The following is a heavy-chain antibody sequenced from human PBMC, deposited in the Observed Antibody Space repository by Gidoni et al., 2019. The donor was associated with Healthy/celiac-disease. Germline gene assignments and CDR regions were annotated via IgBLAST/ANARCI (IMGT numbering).Heavy chain of an antibody. CDR1: GGACRNAW. CDR2: IKRKTYGGTT. J-gene: IGHJ4*02. V-gene: IGHV3-15*01. Sequence: EVQLVESGGGLGKPGGSLRASGAASGGACRNAWMCWGRQAPGEGLEVFGPIKRKTYGGTTDYAAPVKGRFTISRDDSKNTLYLQMNSLKTEDTALYSCTTDYDYVWGSYRLSPIFDYWGQGTLVTVSS. D-gene: IGHD3-16*02. CDR3: TTDYDYVWGSYRLSPIFDY.